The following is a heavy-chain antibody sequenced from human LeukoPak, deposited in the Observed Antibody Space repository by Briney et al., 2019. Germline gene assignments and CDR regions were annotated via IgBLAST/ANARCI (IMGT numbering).Heavy chain of an antibody. CDR2: IWYDGSNK. V-gene: IGHV3-33*01. CDR1: GFTFSSYG. CDR3: ARDSPDFYGGKPVFDY. D-gene: IGHD4-23*01. J-gene: IGHJ4*02. Sequence: GGSLRLSCAASGFTFSSYGMHWVRQAPGKGLEWVAVIWYDGSNKYYADSVKGRFTISRDNSKNTLYLQMNSLRAEDTAVYYCARDSPDFYGGKPVFDYWGQGTLVTVSS.